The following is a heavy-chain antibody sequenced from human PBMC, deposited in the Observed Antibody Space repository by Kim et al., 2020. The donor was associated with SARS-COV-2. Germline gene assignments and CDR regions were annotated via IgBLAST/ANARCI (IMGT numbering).Heavy chain of an antibody. Sequence: GGSLRLSCAASGFTFSTYWMHWVRQAPGKGLVWVSRMNGDGGSTNYAESVKGRFTISRDNAKNTVYLQMNSLRAGDTAVYYCARGSTAWRNGMDVWGQGTTVTVSS. CDR2: MNGDGGST. CDR1: GFTFSTYW. CDR3: ARGSTAWRNGMDV. J-gene: IGHJ6*02. D-gene: IGHD6-19*01. V-gene: IGHV3-74*01.